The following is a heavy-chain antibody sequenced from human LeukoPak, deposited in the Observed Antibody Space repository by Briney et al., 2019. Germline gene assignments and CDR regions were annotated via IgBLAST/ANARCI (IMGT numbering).Heavy chain of an antibody. V-gene: IGHV3-30*18. CDR1: GFTFSSYG. D-gene: IGHD3-22*01. Sequence: GRSLRLSCAASGFTFSSYGMHWVRQAPGKGLEWVAVISYDGSNKYYADSVKGRFTISRDNSKNTLYLQMNSLRAEDTAVYYCAKEAAPMIVVVISCYFDYWGQGTLVTVSS. CDR2: ISYDGSNK. CDR3: AKEAAPMIVVVISCYFDY. J-gene: IGHJ4*02.